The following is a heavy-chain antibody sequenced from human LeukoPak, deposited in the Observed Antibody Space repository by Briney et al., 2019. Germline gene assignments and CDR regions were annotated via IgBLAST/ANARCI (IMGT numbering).Heavy chain of an antibody. CDR1: GFTFSNYG. Sequence: GGSLRLSCAASGFTFSNYGMSWVRQAPGKGLEWVSAISGSGGSTYYADSVKGRFTIARDDPENTLFLQMNSLRAEDTAVYYCAKATGYLLWGQGTLVTVSS. CDR3: AKATGYLL. V-gene: IGHV3-23*01. J-gene: IGHJ4*02. D-gene: IGHD1-14*01. CDR2: ISGSGGST.